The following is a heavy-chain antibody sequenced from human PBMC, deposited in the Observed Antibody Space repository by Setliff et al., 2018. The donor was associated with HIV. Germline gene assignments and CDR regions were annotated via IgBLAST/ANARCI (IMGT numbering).Heavy chain of an antibody. CDR3: ARGAEEVVTAMLSWFDP. Sequence: SETLSLTCSVSGGSISTNYYYWSWIRQHPGKGLEWIGYIHYTGSTYYNPSLKSRVTISVDTSKNQFSLKLSSVTAADTAVYYCARGAEEVVTAMLSWFDPWGQGTLVTVSS. V-gene: IGHV4-31*03. D-gene: IGHD2-21*02. CDR2: IHYTGST. CDR1: GGSISTNYYY. J-gene: IGHJ5*02.